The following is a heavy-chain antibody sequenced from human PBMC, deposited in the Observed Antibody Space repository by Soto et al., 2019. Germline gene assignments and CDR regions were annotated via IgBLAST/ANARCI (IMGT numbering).Heavy chain of an antibody. V-gene: IGHV3-23*01. CDR3: AKFPVVLVIAATWGYFDY. CDR2: ISGSGDNT. J-gene: IGHJ4*02. CDR1: GFTFSNYA. D-gene: IGHD2-8*02. Sequence: PGGSLRLSCAASGFTFSNYAMSWVRQAPGKGLEWVSAISGSGDNTYYADSVKGRFTISRDNSKNTLLLQVNSLRAEDTAVYYCAKFPVVLVIAATWGYFDYWGQGTLVTVSS.